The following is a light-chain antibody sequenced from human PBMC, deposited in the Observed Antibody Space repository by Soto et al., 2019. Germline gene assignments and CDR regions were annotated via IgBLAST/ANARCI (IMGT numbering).Light chain of an antibody. Sequence: EIVLTQSPGTLSLSPGETATLSCIASQSVSSSYLAWYQQKPGQAPSLLIYGASSRATGIPDRFSGSGSGTDFTLTISRLEPEDFAVYYCQQYGSSPWTFGQGTKVDIK. CDR2: GAS. CDR1: QSVSSSY. V-gene: IGKV3-20*01. J-gene: IGKJ1*01. CDR3: QQYGSSPWT.